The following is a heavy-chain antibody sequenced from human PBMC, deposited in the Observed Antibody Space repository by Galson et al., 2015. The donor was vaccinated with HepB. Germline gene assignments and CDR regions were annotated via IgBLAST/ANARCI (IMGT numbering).Heavy chain of an antibody. D-gene: IGHD3-3*01. CDR3: ARGGYYDFWSGYDPNYGMDV. J-gene: IGHJ6*02. CDR2: IWYDGSNK. Sequence: SLRLSCAASGFTFSSYGMHWVRQAPGKGLEWVAVIWYDGSNKYYADSVKGRFTISRDNSKNTLYLQMNSLRAEDTAVYYCARGGYYDFWSGYDPNYGMDVWGQGTTVTVSS. CDR1: GFTFSSYG. V-gene: IGHV3-33*01.